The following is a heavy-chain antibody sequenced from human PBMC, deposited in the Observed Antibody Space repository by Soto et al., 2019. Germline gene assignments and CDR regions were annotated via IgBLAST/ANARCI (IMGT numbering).Heavy chain of an antibody. CDR2: ISSSGSTI. Sequence: AGGSLRLSCAASGFTFSSYEMNWVRQAPGKGLEWVSYISSSGSTIYYADSVKGRFTISRDNAKNSLYLQMNSLRAEDTAVYYCARDQPARPSPYYYGMDVWGQGTTVTVSS. CDR1: GFTFSSYE. D-gene: IGHD6-6*01. CDR3: ARDQPARPSPYYYGMDV. V-gene: IGHV3-48*03. J-gene: IGHJ6*02.